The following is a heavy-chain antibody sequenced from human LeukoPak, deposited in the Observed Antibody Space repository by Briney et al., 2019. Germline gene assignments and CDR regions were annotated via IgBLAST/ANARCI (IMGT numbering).Heavy chain of an antibody. CDR1: GLTVTNAW. CDR2: IASKTDGGAT. D-gene: IGHD3-10*01. CDR3: TTGIRGD. J-gene: IGHJ4*02. Sequence: PGGSLRLSCSASGLTVTNAWMNWVRQAPGEGLDWVGRIASKTDGGATDYAAPVKGRFTISRDDSKNTLNLQMNSLKTEDTAVYYCTTGIRGDWGQGTLVTVSS. V-gene: IGHV3-15*07.